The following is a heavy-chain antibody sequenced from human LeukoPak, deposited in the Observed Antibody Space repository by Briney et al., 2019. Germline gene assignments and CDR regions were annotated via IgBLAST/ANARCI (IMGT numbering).Heavy chain of an antibody. CDR2: MNPNTANP. J-gene: IGHJ4*02. CDR1: GYSFTNYT. Sequence: GASVKVSCKTSGYSFTNYTMNWVRQAPGQGLEWMGWMNPNTANPTYAQGFTGRFVFSVDTSVSTAYLQISRLKAEDTAVYYCARPYCSGTTCHSYFDHWGQGALVTVSS. CDR3: ARPYCSGTTCHSYFDH. V-gene: IGHV7-4-1*02. D-gene: IGHD2-15*01.